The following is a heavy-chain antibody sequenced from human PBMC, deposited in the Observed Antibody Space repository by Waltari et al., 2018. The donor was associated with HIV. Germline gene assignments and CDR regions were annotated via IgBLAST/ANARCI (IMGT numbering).Heavy chain of an antibody. V-gene: IGHV1-2*04. Sequence: QVQLVQSGAEVKKPGASVKVSCKASGYTFTGYYMHWVRQAPGQGLEWMGWINPNSGGTNYAQKFQGWVTMTRDTSISTAYMELSRLRSDDTAVYYCAREGSRSTLRYGMDVWGQGTTVTVSS. J-gene: IGHJ6*02. CDR2: INPNSGGT. CDR3: AREGSRSTLRYGMDV. CDR1: GYTFTGYY. D-gene: IGHD6-13*01.